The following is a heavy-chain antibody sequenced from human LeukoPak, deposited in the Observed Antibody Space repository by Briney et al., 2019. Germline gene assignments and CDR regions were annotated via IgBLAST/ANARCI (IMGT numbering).Heavy chain of an antibody. Sequence: SETLSLTCAVYGGSFSGYYWSWIRQPPGKGLEWIGEINHSGSTNYNPSLKSRVTISVDTPKNQFSLKLSSVTAADTAVYYCARGITMVRGADLWGQGTLVTVSS. CDR2: INHSGST. CDR1: GGSFSGYY. J-gene: IGHJ4*02. CDR3: ARGITMVRGADL. V-gene: IGHV4-34*01. D-gene: IGHD3-10*01.